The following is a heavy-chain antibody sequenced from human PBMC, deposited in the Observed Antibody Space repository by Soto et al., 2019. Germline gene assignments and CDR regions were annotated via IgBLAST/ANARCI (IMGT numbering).Heavy chain of an antibody. CDR3: ARCHRGLRCHLDS. CDR2: IYHSGTT. CDR1: GFSISSGFY. V-gene: IGHV4-38-2*02. Sequence: SETLSLTCNVSGFSISSGFYWGWVRQPPGKGLEWIGAIYHSGTTYFNPSLKSRVTMAIDTSKNQFSLSLASVAAADTAVYFCARCHRGLRCHLDSWGQGTLVTVSS. J-gene: IGHJ4*02. D-gene: IGHD4-17*01.